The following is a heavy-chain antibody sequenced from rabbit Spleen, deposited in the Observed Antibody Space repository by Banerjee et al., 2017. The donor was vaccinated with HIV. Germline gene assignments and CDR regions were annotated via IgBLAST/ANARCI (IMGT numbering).Heavy chain of an antibody. J-gene: IGHJ6*01. CDR2: IAGSSSGFT. D-gene: IGHD8-1*01. CDR1: GFSFSSGYD. V-gene: IGHV1S45*01. Sequence: QEQLVESGGGLVKPGASLTLTCTASGFSFSSGYDMCWVRQAPGKGLEWISCIAGSSSGFTYSATWAKGRFTCSKTSSTTVTLQMTSLTVADTATYFCARDTGTSFSTYGMDLWGPGTL. CDR3: ARDTGTSFSTYGMDL.